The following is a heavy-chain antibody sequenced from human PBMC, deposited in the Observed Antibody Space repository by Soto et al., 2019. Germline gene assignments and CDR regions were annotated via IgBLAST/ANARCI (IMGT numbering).Heavy chain of an antibody. Sequence: PGGSLRLSCAASGFTFSDHYMDWVRQAPGEGLEWVGRSRNRANSYTTEYAASVKGRSTISRDDSKISLYLQMNSLKTEDTAVYYGASFCGDYRYFDYWGKGFWVTVSS. CDR2: SRNRANSYTT. CDR3: ASFCGDYRYFDY. D-gene: IGHD4-17*01. J-gene: IGHJ4*02. V-gene: IGHV3-72*01. CDR1: GFTFSDHY.